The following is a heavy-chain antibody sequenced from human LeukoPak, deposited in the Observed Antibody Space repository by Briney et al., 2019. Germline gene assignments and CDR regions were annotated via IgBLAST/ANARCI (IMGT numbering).Heavy chain of an antibody. CDR3: ARGGYSGYDFIVFAFDI. Sequence: GSLRLSCAASGFTFSDYAVHWVRQAPGKGLEWMAIVSSDGSKENHADSVKGRFTISRDNSKNTLYLHMNSLRVEDTAVYYCARGGYSGYDFIVFAFDIWGQGTMVTVSS. D-gene: IGHD5-12*01. J-gene: IGHJ3*02. CDR1: GFTFSDYA. V-gene: IGHV3-30*04. CDR2: VSSDGSKE.